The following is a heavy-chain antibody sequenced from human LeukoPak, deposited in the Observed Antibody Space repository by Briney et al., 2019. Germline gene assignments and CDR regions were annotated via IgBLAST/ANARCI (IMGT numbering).Heavy chain of an antibody. D-gene: IGHD3-9*01. V-gene: IGHV1-18*01. CDR1: GYTFTSYG. CDR2: ISAYNGNT. J-gene: IGHJ4*02. CDR3: ARVEGRGYDILTGYYKFVY. Sequence: GASVKVSCKASGYTFTSYGISWVRQAPGQGLEWMGWISAYNGNTNYAQKLQGRVTMTTDTSTSTAYMELRSLRSDDTAVYYCARVEGRGYDILTGYYKFVYWGQGTLVTVSS.